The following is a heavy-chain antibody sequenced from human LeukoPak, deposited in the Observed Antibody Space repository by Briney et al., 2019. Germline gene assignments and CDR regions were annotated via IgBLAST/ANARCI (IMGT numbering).Heavy chain of an antibody. D-gene: IGHD6-13*01. CDR2: IYYSGTT. CDR3: ARGVYIAAAQYGY. CDR1: GGSISSYY. V-gene: IGHV4-59*01. J-gene: IGHJ4*02. Sequence: SETLSLTCTVSGGSISSYYWSWIRQPPGKGLEWIGYIYYSGTTNSNPSLKSRVTISVDTSKNQFSLKLSSVTAADTAVYYCARGVYIAAAQYGYWGQGTLVTVSS.